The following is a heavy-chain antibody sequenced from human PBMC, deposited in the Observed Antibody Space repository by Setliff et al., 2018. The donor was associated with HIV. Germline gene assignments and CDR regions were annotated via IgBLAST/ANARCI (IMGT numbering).Heavy chain of an antibody. D-gene: IGHD6-13*01. Sequence: SETLSLPCAVYGGSFSGYCWSWIRQPPGKGLERIGEIQHSGRINYNPSLSSRVTTSVDTSQNQFSLRLRSVTAADTAVYYCARVSCSSWYSIPRYYYYSMDVWGNGTTVTVSS. CDR1: GGSFSGYC. J-gene: IGHJ6*03. CDR3: ARVSCSSWYSIPRYYYYSMDV. CDR2: IQHSGRI. V-gene: IGHV4-34*01.